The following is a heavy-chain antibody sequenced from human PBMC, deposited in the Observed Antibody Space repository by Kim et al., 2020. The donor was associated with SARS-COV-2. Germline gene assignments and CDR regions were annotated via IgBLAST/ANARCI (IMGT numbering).Heavy chain of an antibody. D-gene: IGHD6-13*01. J-gene: IGHJ4*02. Sequence: TPSLKSRVTISVDTSKNQFSLKLSSVTAADTAVYYCARAEAAAGRNYFDYWGQGTLVTVSS. V-gene: IGHV4-31*02. CDR3: ARAEAAAGRNYFDY.